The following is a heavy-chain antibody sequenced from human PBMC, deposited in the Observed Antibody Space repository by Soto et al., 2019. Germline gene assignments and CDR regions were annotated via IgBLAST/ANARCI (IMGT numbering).Heavy chain of an antibody. D-gene: IGHD6-25*01. CDR1: GGSISSGGYY. Sequence: SETLSLTCPVSGGSISSGGYYWSWIRQHPGKGLEWIGYIYHSGSTYYNPSLKSRVTISVDTSKNQFSLKVSSVTAADTAVYYCAREAAGILNWFDPWGQGTLVTVSS. CDR2: IYHSGST. V-gene: IGHV4-31*03. CDR3: AREAAGILNWFDP. J-gene: IGHJ5*02.